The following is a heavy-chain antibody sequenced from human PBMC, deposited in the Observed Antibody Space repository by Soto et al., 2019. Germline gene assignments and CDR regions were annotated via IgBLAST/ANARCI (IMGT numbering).Heavy chain of an antibody. Sequence: SETLSLTCTVSGGSISSSSYYWGWIRQPPGKGLEWIGSIYYSGSTYYNPSLKSRVTISVDTSKNQFSLKLSSVTAADTAVYYCARLVYDAFDYWGQGTLVTVSS. CDR3: ARLVYDAFDY. V-gene: IGHV4-39*01. D-gene: IGHD2-8*01. CDR2: IYYSGST. CDR1: GGSISSSSYY. J-gene: IGHJ4*02.